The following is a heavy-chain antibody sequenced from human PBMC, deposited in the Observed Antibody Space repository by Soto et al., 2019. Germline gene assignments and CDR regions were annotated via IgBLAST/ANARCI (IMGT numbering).Heavy chain of an antibody. CDR1: RGSISSRTYY. Sequence: QLQLQESGPGLVKPSETLSLACTVSRGSISSRTYYWGWIRQPPGKGLEWIGSYSYTGSTYYSPTLKSRVTISVDTSKNHFSRTLSSVTAADTAVYYCARLSEYTFWENWGQGTLVTVSS. J-gene: IGHJ4*02. D-gene: IGHD3-3*01. CDR2: YSYTGST. V-gene: IGHV4-39*02. CDR3: ARLSEYTFWEN.